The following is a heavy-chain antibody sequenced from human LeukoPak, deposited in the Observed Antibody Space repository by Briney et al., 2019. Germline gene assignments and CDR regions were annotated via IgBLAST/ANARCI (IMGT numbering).Heavy chain of an antibody. V-gene: IGHV1-18*01. Sequence: GASVKVSCKASGYTFTSYGISWVRQAPGQGLEWMGWISAYNGNTNYAQKLQGRVTMTTDTSTSTAYIELRSLRSDDTAVYYCARGHFAWLFTAFDYWGQGTLVTVSS. D-gene: IGHD3-9*01. CDR1: GYTFTSYG. CDR2: ISAYNGNT. CDR3: ARGHFAWLFTAFDY. J-gene: IGHJ4*02.